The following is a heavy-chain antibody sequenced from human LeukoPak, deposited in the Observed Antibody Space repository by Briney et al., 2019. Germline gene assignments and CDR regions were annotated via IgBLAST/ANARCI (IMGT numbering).Heavy chain of an antibody. CDR1: GYSFTSYW. V-gene: IGHV5-51*01. D-gene: IGHD6-19*01. J-gene: IGHJ5*02. Sequence: GESLKISCKGSGYSFTSYWIAWVRQMPGKGLEWMGSIYPGDSDTRYSPSFQGQVTISADKSISTAYLQWSSLKASDSAMYYCAKLISSGWSTAPDGSLMWFDPWGQGTLVTVSS. CDR3: AKLISSGWSTAPDGSLMWFDP. CDR2: IYPGDSDT.